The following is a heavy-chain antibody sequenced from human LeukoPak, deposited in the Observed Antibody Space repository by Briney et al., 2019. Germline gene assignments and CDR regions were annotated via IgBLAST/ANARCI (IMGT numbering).Heavy chain of an antibody. CDR2: IYSSGST. J-gene: IGHJ4*02. CDR1: GGSISSYY. D-gene: IGHD5-24*01. CDR3: ARVRATRCDY. V-gene: IGHV4-4*09. Sequence: SETLSLTCTVSGGSISSYYWSWIRQSPGKGLEWIGYIYSSGSTNYNPSLKSRIAISVDTSKNQFSLKVSTVTAADTAVYYCARVRATRCDYWGQGILVTVSS.